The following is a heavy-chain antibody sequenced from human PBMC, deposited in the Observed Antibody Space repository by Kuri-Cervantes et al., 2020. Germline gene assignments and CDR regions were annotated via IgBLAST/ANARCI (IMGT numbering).Heavy chain of an antibody. J-gene: IGHJ4*02. CDR2: ISDRGSSGGT. Sequence: GESLKISCVASGFTFSSYVMNWVRQAPGKGLEWVSAISDRGSSGGTYHADSVKGRFTISRDNSKNTLYLQMDSLRADDTAVYYCAKASASTRPYYFDYWGQGTLVTVSS. CDR1: GFTFSSYV. V-gene: IGHV3-23*01. D-gene: IGHD2-15*01. CDR3: AKASASTRPYYFDY.